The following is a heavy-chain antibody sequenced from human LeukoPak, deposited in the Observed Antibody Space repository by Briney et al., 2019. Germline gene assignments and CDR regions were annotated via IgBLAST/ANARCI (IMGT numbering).Heavy chain of an antibody. CDR2: TSASGGNT. D-gene: IGHD3-10*01. Sequence: GGSLRLSCAASGFTFSSYAMTWVRQAPGKGLEWVSATSASGGNTYYADSVKGRFTLSRDTSKSTLYLQMNSLRAEDTAVYYCAKGSTMLRGVIAYWGQGTLVTVSS. CDR1: GFTFSSYA. CDR3: AKGSTMLRGVIAY. J-gene: IGHJ4*02. V-gene: IGHV3-23*01.